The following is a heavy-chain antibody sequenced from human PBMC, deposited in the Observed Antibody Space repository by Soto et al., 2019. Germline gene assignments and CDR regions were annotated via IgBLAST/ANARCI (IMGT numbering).Heavy chain of an antibody. CDR3: ARVRDWFDP. CDR2: IYHSGST. Sequence: SETLSLTCAVSGYSISSGYYWGWIRQPPGKGLEWIGSIYHSGSTYYNPSLKSRVTISVDTSKNQFSLRLTSVTAADTAVYYCARVRDWFDPWGQGTLVTVSS. D-gene: IGHD3-3*01. CDR1: GYSISSGYY. V-gene: IGHV4-38-2*01. J-gene: IGHJ5*02.